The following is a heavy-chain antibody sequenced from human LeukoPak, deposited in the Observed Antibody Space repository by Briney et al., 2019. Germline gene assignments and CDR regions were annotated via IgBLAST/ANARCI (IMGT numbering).Heavy chain of an antibody. V-gene: IGHV3-7*04. CDR1: GFSFSSHW. Sequence: PGGSLRLSCVVSGFSFSSHWMHWVRQAPGKGLEWLASTKEDGSEKFYVDSVKGRFTISRDNAKNSLYLQMNSLRVEDAALYYCKGGEYLGQGTLVTVAS. CDR3: KGGEY. J-gene: IGHJ4*01. CDR2: TKEDGSEK.